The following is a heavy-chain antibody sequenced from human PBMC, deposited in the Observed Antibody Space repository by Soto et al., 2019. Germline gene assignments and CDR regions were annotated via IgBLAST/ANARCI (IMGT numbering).Heavy chain of an antibody. CDR2: VYYSGGA. D-gene: IGHD2-21*02. V-gene: IGHV4-59*01. J-gene: IGHJ6*02. Sequence: SETLSLSCTVSGGSISGYYWSWIRQPPGKGLEWIGNVYYSGGAKYNPSVKRRVSISVDTSKNQFSLNLSSVTAADTAVYYCTRDGDGRMTTNPYYYYGMDVWGPGITVTVSS. CDR1: GGSISGYY. CDR3: TRDGDGRMTTNPYYYYGMDV.